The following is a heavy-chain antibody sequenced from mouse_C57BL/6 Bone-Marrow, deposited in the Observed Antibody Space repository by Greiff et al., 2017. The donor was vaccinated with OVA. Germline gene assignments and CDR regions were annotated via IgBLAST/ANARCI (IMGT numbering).Heavy chain of an antibody. Sequence: QVQLQQSGAELVKPGASVKISCKASGYAFSSYWMNWVKQRPGKGLEWIGQIYPGDGDTNYNGKFKGKATLTADKSSSTAYMQLSSLTSEDSAVYFCASLLPLYWYFDVWGTGTTVTVSS. CDR3: ASLLPLYWYFDV. D-gene: IGHD2-1*01. J-gene: IGHJ1*03. V-gene: IGHV1-80*01. CDR1: GYAFSSYW. CDR2: IYPGDGDT.